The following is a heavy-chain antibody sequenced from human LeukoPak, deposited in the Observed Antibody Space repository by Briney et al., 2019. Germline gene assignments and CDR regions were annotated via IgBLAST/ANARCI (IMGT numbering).Heavy chain of an antibody. CDR3: ARDHRAHYDFWSGYPKYYFDY. J-gene: IGHJ4*02. V-gene: IGHV1-2*02. D-gene: IGHD3-3*01. CDR1: GYTFTGYY. CDR2: INTNSGGT. Sequence: ASVKVSCKASGYTFTGYYMHWVRTAPGQGLGWMGWINTNSGGTNYAQKFQGRVTMTRDTSISTAYMELSRLRSDDTAVYYCARDHRAHYDFWSGYPKYYFDYWGQGTLVTVSS.